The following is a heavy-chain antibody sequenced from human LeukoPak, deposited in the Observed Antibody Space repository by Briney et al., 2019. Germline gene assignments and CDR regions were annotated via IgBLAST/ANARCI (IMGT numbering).Heavy chain of an antibody. Sequence: SETLSLTCTVSGDSISRYYWSWIRQPAGKGLEWIGRIYSTGSTNYNPSLKSRVTMSVDTSKNQFSLRLRSVTAADTAVYYCARQIASAGTAGFDFWGQGALVTVSS. CDR2: IYSTGST. J-gene: IGHJ4*02. CDR1: GDSISRYY. V-gene: IGHV4-4*07. CDR3: ARQIASAGTAGFDF. D-gene: IGHD6-13*01.